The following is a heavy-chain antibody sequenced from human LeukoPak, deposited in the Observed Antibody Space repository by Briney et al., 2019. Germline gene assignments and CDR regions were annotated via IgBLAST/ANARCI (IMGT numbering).Heavy chain of an antibody. CDR3: AKKVRGPSHPLDF. J-gene: IGHJ4*02. V-gene: IGHV1-2*02. Sequence: GASVKVSCKASGYTFTGYAIHWVRQAPGQGLEWMGRINPEKRATGYAHKFQGRVTMTSDTSISTAYMELSSLRSDDTAVYYCAKKVRGPSHPLDFWGQGTLVTVSS. CDR2: INPEKRAT. CDR1: GYTFTGYA. D-gene: IGHD5-12*01.